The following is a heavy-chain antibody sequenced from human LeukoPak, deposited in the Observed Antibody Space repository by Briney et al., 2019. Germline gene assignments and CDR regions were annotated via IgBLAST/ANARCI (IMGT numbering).Heavy chain of an antibody. V-gene: IGHV3-21*01. CDR1: GFTFSSYS. CDR2: ISSSSSYI. Sequence: GESLRLSCTVSGFTFSSYSMNWVRQAPGKGLEWVSSISSSSSYIYYADSVKGRFTISRDNAKNSLYLQMNSLRAEDTAVYYCARAPGYRGFLDYWGQGNLVTVSS. CDR3: ARAPGYRGFLDY. J-gene: IGHJ4*02. D-gene: IGHD5-18*01.